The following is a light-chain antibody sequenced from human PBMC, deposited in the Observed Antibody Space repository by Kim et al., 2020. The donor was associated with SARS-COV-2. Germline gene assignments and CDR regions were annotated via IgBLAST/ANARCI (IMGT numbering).Light chain of an antibody. V-gene: IGKV1-39*01. CDR3: QQSYSTPWT. CDR1: QSISSY. CDR2: AAS. Sequence: ASVGDRVTITCRASQSISSYLNWYQQKPGKAPKLLIYAASSLQSGVPSRFSGSGSGTDFTLTISSLQPEDFATYYGQQSYSTPWTFGQGTKVDIK. J-gene: IGKJ1*01.